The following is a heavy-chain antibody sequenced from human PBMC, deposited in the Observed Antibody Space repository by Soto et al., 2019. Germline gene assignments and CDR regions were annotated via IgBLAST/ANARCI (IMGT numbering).Heavy chain of an antibody. CDR2: TYYSGYT. CDR1: GGSFSDCY. D-gene: IGHD4-4*01. V-gene: IGHV4-30-4*01. CDR3: ARSDNYVAFDY. Sequence: SETLSLTCAVYGGSFSDCYWSWIRQPPGKGLEWIGYTYYSGYTYNNPSLKSRLTMSVDTSKNQFSLKLSSVTAADTAVYYCARSDNYVAFDYWGQGTLVTVSS. J-gene: IGHJ4*02.